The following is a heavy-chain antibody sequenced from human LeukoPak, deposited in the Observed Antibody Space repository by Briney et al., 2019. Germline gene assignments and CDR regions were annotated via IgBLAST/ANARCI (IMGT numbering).Heavy chain of an antibody. CDR3: AHNLYCSGGSCYSVRWFDP. Sequence: SGPTLVKPTQTLTLTCTFSGFSLRTRGVGVGWIRQPPGKALDWLTLFYWDDDNRYSPSLKSRLTITKDTSKNQVVLTMTNMDPVDTATYYCAHNLYCSGGSCYSVRWFDPWGQGTLVTVSS. J-gene: IGHJ5*02. D-gene: IGHD2-15*01. V-gene: IGHV2-5*02. CDR2: FYWDDDN. CDR1: GFSLRTRGVG.